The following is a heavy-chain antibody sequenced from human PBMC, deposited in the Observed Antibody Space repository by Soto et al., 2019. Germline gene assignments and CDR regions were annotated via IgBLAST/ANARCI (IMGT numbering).Heavy chain of an antibody. Sequence: VQLLESGGGLVQPGGSLRLSCAASGFTFSSYAMSWVRQAPGKGLEWVSAISGSGGSTYYADSVKGRFTISRDNSKNTLYRQMNSLRAEDTAVYYCAKSQVLEYYFDYWGQGTLVTVSS. CDR2: ISGSGGST. V-gene: IGHV3-23*01. CDR3: AKSQVLEYYFDY. D-gene: IGHD3-3*01. J-gene: IGHJ4*02. CDR1: GFTFSSYA.